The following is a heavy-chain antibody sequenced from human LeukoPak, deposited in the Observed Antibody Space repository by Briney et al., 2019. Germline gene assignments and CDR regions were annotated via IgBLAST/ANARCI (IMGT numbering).Heavy chain of an antibody. CDR2: ISSNGGTT. J-gene: IGHJ4*02. Sequence: PGGSLRLSCAASGFTFSSDAMHWVRQAPGKRLEYVSAISSNGGTTHYGNSVKGRFTISRDNSKNTLYLQMGSLRAEDMAVYFCARSSGYGYYFDYWGQGTLVTVSS. D-gene: IGHD3-22*01. CDR3: ARSSGYGYYFDY. CDR1: GFTFSSDA. V-gene: IGHV3-64*01.